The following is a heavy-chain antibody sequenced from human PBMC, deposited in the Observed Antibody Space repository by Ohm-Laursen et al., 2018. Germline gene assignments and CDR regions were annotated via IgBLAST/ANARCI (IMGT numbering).Heavy chain of an antibody. D-gene: IGHD6-13*01. CDR2: ISSSGSTI. V-gene: IGHV3-11*01. Sequence: SLRLSCAASGFTFSDYYMSWIRQAPGKGLEWVSYISSSGSTIYYADSVKGRFTISRDNAKNPLYLQMNSLRAEDTAVYYCARGRAAHDAFDIWGQGTMVTVSS. CDR3: ARGRAAHDAFDI. CDR1: GFTFSDYY. J-gene: IGHJ3*02.